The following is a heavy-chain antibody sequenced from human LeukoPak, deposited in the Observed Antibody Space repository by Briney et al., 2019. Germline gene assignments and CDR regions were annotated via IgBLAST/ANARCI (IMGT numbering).Heavy chain of an antibody. CDR1: GFTFSSYG. CDR2: ISYDGSNK. V-gene: IGHV3-30*03. D-gene: IGHD2-21*02. CDR3: AREYCGGDCSAYYYYYMDV. J-gene: IGHJ6*03. Sequence: GRSLRLSCAASGFTFSSYGMHWVRQAPGKGLEWVAVISYDGSNKYYADSVKGRFTISRDNSKNTLYLQMNSLRAEDTAVYYCAREYCGGDCSAYYYYYMDVWGKGTTVTVSS.